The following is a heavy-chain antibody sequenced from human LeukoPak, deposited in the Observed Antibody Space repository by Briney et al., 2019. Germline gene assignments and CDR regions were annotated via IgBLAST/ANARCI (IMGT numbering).Heavy chain of an antibody. CDR2: INPNSGGT. D-gene: IGHD6-13*01. CDR3: ARGNPYSSSWLMYYYYYYMDA. V-gene: IGHV1-2*02. Sequence: GASVKVSCKASGYTFTSYGISWVRQAPGQGLEWMGWINPNSGGTNYAQKFQGRVTMTRDTSISTAYMELSRLRSDDTAVYYCARGNPYSSSWLMYYYYYYMDAWGKGTTVTVSS. CDR1: GYTFTSYG. J-gene: IGHJ6*03.